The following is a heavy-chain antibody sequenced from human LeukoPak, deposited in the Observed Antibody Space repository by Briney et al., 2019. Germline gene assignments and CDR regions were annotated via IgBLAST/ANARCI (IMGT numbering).Heavy chain of an antibody. CDR2: ISNNGGST. J-gene: IGHJ4*02. Sequence: GGSLRLSCAASGFSFSSYAMRWVRQAPGKGLEYVSTISNNGGSTKYANSVKGRFTISRDNSRNTLYLQMGSLRAEDVAVYYCARERGYSDSSGYYADWGQGTLVTVSS. CDR3: ARERGYSDSSGYYAD. D-gene: IGHD3-22*01. CDR1: GFSFSSYA. V-gene: IGHV3-64*01.